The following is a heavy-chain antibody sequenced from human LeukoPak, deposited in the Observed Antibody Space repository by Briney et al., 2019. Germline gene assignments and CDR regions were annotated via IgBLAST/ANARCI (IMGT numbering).Heavy chain of an antibody. CDR1: GGSFSGYY. CDR2: INHSGST. CDR3: ARVPYSGWLDY. J-gene: IGHJ4*02. D-gene: IGHD5-12*01. V-gene: IGHV4-34*01. Sequence: SETLSLTCAVYGGSFSGYYWSWIRQPPGKGLEWIGEINHSGSTNYNPSLKRRVTISVDTSKNQFSLKLSSVTAADTAVYYCARVPYSGWLDYWGQGTLVTVSS.